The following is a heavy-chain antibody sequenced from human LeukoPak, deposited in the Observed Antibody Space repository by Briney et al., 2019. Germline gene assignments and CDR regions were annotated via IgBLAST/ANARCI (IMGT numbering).Heavy chain of an antibody. J-gene: IGHJ4*02. CDR1: GYTFTNYA. Sequence: GASVTVSCTASGYTFTNYALHWVRQAPGQSLEWMGWTNGATGNTRFSQDFQGRLTITIDTSASTGYVELSSLRSEDTAVYYCARSPGGNARTWLDYWGQGTLVTVSS. V-gene: IGHV1-3*02. CDR2: TNGATGNT. D-gene: IGHD4-23*01. CDR3: ARSPGGNARTWLDY.